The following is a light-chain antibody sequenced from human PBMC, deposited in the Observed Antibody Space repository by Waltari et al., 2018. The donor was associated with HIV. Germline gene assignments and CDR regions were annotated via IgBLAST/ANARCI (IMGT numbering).Light chain of an antibody. V-gene: IGLV1-44*01. J-gene: IGLJ3*02. CDR2: SND. CDR1: SSNIGSNT. CDR3: ATWDDNLNGWV. Sequence: QSVLTQPPSASGTPGQRVTISCSGSSSNIGSNTVSWYQQLPGRAPKFFIYSNDDRPSGVPDRCSGSKSGTSASLAISGLQSEDEADYYCATWDDNLNGWVFGGGTKVTVL.